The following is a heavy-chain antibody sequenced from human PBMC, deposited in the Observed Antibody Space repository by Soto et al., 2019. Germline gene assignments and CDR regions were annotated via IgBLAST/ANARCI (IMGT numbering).Heavy chain of an antibody. J-gene: IGHJ6*03. Sequence: QVKLVESGVGLVKPGESLRLSCEVYEFTHRDYYMTWVRQAPGKGLEWLAYISKSSQSISYAESVQGRFSISRDNTKKLLFLQMNRLRADDTGVYCARGPVLPGAVSSYYYMGVWGKGTSVTVSS. CDR2: ISKSSQSI. D-gene: IGHD2-2*01. CDR1: EFTHRDYY. V-gene: IGHV3-11*01. CDR3: ARGPVLPGAVSSYYYMGV.